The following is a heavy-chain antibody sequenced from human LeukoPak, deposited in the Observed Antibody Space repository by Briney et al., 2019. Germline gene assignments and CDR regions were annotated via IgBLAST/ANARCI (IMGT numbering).Heavy chain of an antibody. CDR2: ISGSGGDT. V-gene: IGHV3-23*01. Sequence: GGSLRLSCVASGFTFSSDGMSWVRQAAGKGLEWVSGISGSGGDTYYADSVRGRFTISRDNSKSTLYLQIKSLRAEDTAVYYCAKDTQIAPRPTYFHYWGQGTLVTVSS. CDR1: GFTFSSDG. J-gene: IGHJ4*02. D-gene: IGHD6-6*01. CDR3: AKDTQIAPRPTYFHY.